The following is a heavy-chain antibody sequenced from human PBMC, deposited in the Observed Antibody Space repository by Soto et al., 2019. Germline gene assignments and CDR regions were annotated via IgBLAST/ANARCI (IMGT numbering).Heavy chain of an antibody. CDR3: ARHKRECSGDTCYSWFDP. Sequence: QVQLQVSGPGLVKSSETLSLTCSVSGVSISGYYWSWIRQPPGKGLEWIGYIYDSGTNYNPSHKSRVTISIDTSTNQISLKLSSVTAADTAVYYCARHKRECSGDTCYSWFDPWGQGTLVTVSS. J-gene: IGHJ5*02. V-gene: IGHV4-59*08. D-gene: IGHD2-15*01. CDR2: IYDSGT. CDR1: GVSISGYY.